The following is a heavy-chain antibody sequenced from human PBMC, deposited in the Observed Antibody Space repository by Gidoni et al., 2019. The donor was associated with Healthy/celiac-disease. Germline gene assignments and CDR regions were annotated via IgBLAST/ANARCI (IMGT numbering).Heavy chain of an antibody. V-gene: IGHV3-30*18. CDR1: GFTFSSYG. D-gene: IGHD1-26*01. CDR3: AKDTDTVGATIDY. J-gene: IGHJ4*02. Sequence: QVQLVESGGGVVQPGRSLRLSCAASGFTFSSYGMHWVRQAPGKGLEWVAVISYDGSNKYYADSVKGRFTISRDNSKNTLYLQMNSLRAEDTAVYYCAKDTDTVGATIDYWGQGTLVTVSS. CDR2: ISYDGSNK.